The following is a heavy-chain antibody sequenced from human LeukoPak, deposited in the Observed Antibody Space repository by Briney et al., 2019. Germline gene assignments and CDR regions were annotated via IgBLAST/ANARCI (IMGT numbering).Heavy chain of an antibody. CDR2: IKQDGSDK. CDR3: ARDKNYYDSSGYSRYYYYYGMDV. Sequence: GGSLRLSCEASGFSFSSNWMSWVRQAPGKGLEWVANIKQDGSDKYYADSVKGRFTISRDNSKNTLYLQMNSLRAEDTAVYYCARDKNYYDSSGYSRYYYYYGMDVWGQGTTVTVSS. V-gene: IGHV3-7*01. D-gene: IGHD3-22*01. CDR1: GFSFSSNW. J-gene: IGHJ6*02.